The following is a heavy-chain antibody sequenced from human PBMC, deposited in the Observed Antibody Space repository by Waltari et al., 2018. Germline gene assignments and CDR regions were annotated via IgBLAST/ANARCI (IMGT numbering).Heavy chain of an antibody. CDR1: GYTFTSYD. Sequence: QVQLVQSGAEVKKPGASVKVSCKASGYTFTSYDINWVRQATGQGLEWMGWMNHNSGNTGYAQKFQGRVTMTRNTSISTAYMELSSLRSEDTAVYYCAETYDILTGYTGWGQGTLVTVSS. D-gene: IGHD3-9*01. CDR3: AETYDILTGYTG. J-gene: IGHJ4*02. V-gene: IGHV1-8*01. CDR2: MNHNSGNT.